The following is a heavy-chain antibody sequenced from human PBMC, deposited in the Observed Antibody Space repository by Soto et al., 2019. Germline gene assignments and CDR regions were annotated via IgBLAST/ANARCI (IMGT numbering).Heavy chain of an antibody. Sequence: GGSMRVSCAASGFNFISYARSWVRQAPGKGLEWVSSISGGGDSPSYADSVQGRFTISRDNPKNTLYLQMNSLRAEDTALYYCAKARCSTANCYVPDYWGQGTLVTVSS. CDR2: ISGGGDSP. J-gene: IGHJ4*02. CDR3: AKARCSTANCYVPDY. V-gene: IGHV3-23*01. D-gene: IGHD2-2*01. CDR1: GFNFISYA.